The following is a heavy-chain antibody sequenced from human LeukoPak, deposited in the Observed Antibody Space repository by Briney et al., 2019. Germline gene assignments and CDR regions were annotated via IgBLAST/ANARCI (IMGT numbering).Heavy chain of an antibody. CDR3: AREGGFYRPLDY. D-gene: IGHD3-3*01. V-gene: IGHV4-4*02. CDR2: VHLDGRT. Sequence: PSGPLSLTCAVSGGSVSSTNWWTWFRQPPGKGLEWIGEVHLDGRTNYNPSLTGRLTMSVDLYENHISLKLSSVTAADTAVYYCAREGGFYRPLDYSGQGTLVTVSS. CDR1: GGSVSSTNW. J-gene: IGHJ4*02.